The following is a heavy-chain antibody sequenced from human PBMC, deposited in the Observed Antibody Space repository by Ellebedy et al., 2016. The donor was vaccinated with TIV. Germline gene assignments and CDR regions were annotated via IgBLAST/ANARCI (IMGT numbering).Heavy chain of an antibody. Sequence: GESLKISCAVSGFTINDSYMSWIRQAPGKGLEWVSYISSGGSVIYYADSVEGRFTISRDNTKNSLYLQMNSLRAEDTAVYYCATARGDHGAFEIWGQGTMVSVSS. D-gene: IGHD3-10*01. J-gene: IGHJ3*02. CDR3: ATARGDHGAFEI. V-gene: IGHV3-11*01. CDR1: GFTINDSY. CDR2: ISSGGSVI.